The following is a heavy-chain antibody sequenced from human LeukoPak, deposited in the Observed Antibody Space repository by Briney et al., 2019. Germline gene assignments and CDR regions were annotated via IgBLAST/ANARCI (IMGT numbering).Heavy chain of an antibody. J-gene: IGHJ4*02. V-gene: IGHV1-69*05. Sequence: SVKVSCKASGGTFSSYAISWVRQAPGQGLEWMGRIIPIFGTANYAQKFQGRVTITTDESTSTAYMELSSLRSEDTAVYYCARVGYYYDSSGHLGFDYWGQGTLVTVSS. CDR2: IIPIFGTA. CDR3: ARVGYYYDSSGHLGFDY. CDR1: GGTFSSYA. D-gene: IGHD3-22*01.